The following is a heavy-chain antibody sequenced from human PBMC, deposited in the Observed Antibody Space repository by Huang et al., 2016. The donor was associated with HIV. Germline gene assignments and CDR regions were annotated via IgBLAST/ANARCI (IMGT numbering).Heavy chain of an antibody. V-gene: IGHV1-18*04. CDR1: GYTFTSHG. J-gene: IGHJ4*02. CDR2: ISGYNVYT. CDR3: ARDVRSLQGGLFDY. D-gene: IGHD3-16*01. Sequence: QVQLVESGGEVKKPGASVKVSCKASGYTFTSHGISWLRQAPGQGLEWLGWISGYNVYTNYAQRFQGRLTMTTDSSTSTSYMELRSLRSDDTAVYFCARDVRSLQGGLFDYWGQGTLVTVSS.